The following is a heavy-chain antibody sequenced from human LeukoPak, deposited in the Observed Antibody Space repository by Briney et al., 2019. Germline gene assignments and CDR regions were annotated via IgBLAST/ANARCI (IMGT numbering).Heavy chain of an antibody. CDR1: GYSISSGHY. V-gene: IGHV4-38-2*02. D-gene: IGHD6-13*01. CDR2: IYHSGST. CDR3: ARHGIVDSSRKYYFDY. J-gene: IGHJ4*02. Sequence: SETLSLTCTVSGYSISSGHYWGWIRQPPGKGLEWIGSIYHSGSTYYNPSLKSRVTISVDTSKNQFSLELSSVTAADTAVYYCARHGIVDSSRKYYFDYWGQGTLVTVSS.